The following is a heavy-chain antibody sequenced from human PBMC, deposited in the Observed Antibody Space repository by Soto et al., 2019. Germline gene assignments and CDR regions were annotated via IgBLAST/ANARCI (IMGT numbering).Heavy chain of an antibody. CDR3: ARVPPEPYFDY. CDR1: GGTFSSYA. CDR2: IIPIFGTA. Sequence: QVQLVQSGAEVKKPGSSVKVSCKASGGTFSSYALSWVRQAPGQGLEWMGGIIPIFGTANYAQKFQGRVTSTADESTSTAYMELSSRRSEDTSVYYCARVPPEPYFDYWGQGTLDTVSS. D-gene: IGHD1-1*01. V-gene: IGHV1-69*01. J-gene: IGHJ4*02.